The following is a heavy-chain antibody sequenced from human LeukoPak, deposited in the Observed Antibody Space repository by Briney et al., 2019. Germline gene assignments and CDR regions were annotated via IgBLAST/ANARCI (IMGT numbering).Heavy chain of an antibody. CDR1: GGSISSYY. CDR2: IYYSGST. J-gene: IGHJ4*02. V-gene: IGHV4-59*08. D-gene: IGHD1-26*01. Sequence: SETLSLTCTVSGGSISSYYWSWIRQPPGKGLEWIGYIYYSGSTNYNPSLKSRVTISVDTSKNQFSLKLSSVTAADTAVYYCARSSGYSGSYGTGAYYFDHWGQGTLVTVSS. CDR3: ARSSGYSGSYGTGAYYFDH.